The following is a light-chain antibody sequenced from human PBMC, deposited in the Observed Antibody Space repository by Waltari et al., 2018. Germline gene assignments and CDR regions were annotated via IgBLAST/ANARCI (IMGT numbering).Light chain of an antibody. J-gene: IGLJ2*01. Sequence: SSELTQDPAVSVALGQTVRITCQGDSLRSYYESWYQQKPGQAPVLVIYGKNNRPSGIPDPFSGSSSGNTASLTITGAQAEDESDYYCNSRDSSGNHLVFGGGTKLTVL. CDR2: GKN. V-gene: IGLV3-19*01. CDR1: SLRSYY. CDR3: NSRDSSGNHLV.